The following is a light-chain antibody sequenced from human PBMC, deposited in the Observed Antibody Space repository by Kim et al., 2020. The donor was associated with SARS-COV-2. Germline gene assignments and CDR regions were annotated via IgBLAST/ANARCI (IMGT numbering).Light chain of an antibody. CDR1: QSVTSSY. J-gene: IGKJ2*01. Sequence: EIVLTQSPGTLSLSPGESATLSCRASQSVTSSYLAWYQQKPGQAPRLLIYAASSRATGIPDRFSGSGSGTDFTLTISRLEPEEFAVYFCQQYGVSPRTFGQGTKLEI. V-gene: IGKV3-20*01. CDR2: AAS. CDR3: QQYGVSPRT.